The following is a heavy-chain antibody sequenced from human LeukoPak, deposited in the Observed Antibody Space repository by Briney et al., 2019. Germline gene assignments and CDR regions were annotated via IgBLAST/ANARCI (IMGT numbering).Heavy chain of an antibody. J-gene: IGHJ4*02. Sequence: GGSLRLSCAASGFTFSSYAMSWVRQAPGKGLEWVSAISGSGGSTYYADSVKGRFTISRDNSKNTLYLQMNSLRAEDTAVYYCAKEGSVSSGYYYPYYFDYWGQGTLVTVSS. CDR1: GFTFSSYA. D-gene: IGHD3-22*01. CDR2: ISGSGGST. CDR3: AKEGSVSSGYYYPYYFDY. V-gene: IGHV3-23*01.